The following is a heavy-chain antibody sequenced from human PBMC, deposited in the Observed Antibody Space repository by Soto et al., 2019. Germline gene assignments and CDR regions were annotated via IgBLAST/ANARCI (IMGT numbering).Heavy chain of an antibody. D-gene: IGHD3-3*01. CDR1: GGSFSGYY. V-gene: IGHV4-34*01. CDR2: INHSGST. Sequence: SETLSLTCAVYGGSFSGYYWSWIRQPPGKGLEWIGEINHSGSTNYNPSLKSRVTISVDTSKNQFSLKLSSVTAADTAVYYCARGRVLRFLEWLFATYGTDVWGQGTTVTVSS. J-gene: IGHJ6*02. CDR3: ARGRVLRFLEWLFATYGTDV.